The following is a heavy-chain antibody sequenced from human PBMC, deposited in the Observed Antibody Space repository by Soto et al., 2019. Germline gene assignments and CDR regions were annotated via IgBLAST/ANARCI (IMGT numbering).Heavy chain of an antibody. V-gene: IGHV1-8*01. CDR3: AREKVPKPSIAARPVPINYGMDV. CDR2: MNPNSGNT. Sequence: ASVKVSCKASGYTFTSYDINWVRQATGQGLEWMGWMNPNSGNTGYAQKFQGRVTMTRNTSISTVYMELSSLRSEDTAVYYCAREKVPKPSIAARPVPINYGMDVWGQGTTVTFSS. CDR1: GYTFTSYD. J-gene: IGHJ6*02. D-gene: IGHD6-6*01.